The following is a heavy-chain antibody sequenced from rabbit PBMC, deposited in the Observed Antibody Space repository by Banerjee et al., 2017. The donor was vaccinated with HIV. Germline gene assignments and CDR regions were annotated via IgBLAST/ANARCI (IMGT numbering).Heavy chain of an antibody. CDR2: IDIGSSGST. J-gene: IGHJ4*01. CDR1: GFDFSSYW. CDR3: ARDPAGSKNFDL. Sequence: QQQLEESGGGLVKPEGSLTLTCKASGFDFSSYWICWVRQAPGKGLEWVACIDIGSSGSTYYASWAKGRFTISRSTSLNTVTLQLTSLTAADTATYFCARDPAGSKNFDLWGPGTLVTVS. D-gene: IGHD4-2*01. V-gene: IGHV1S45*01.